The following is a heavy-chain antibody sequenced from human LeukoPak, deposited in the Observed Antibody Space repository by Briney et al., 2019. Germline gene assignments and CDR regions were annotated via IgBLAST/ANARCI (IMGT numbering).Heavy chain of an antibody. J-gene: IGHJ4*02. CDR3: ASTYDSSGYDY. CDR1: GGSISNYY. CDR2: IYYSGST. Sequence: SETLSLTCIVSGGSISNYYWTWIRQPPGKGLEWIGYIYYSGSTNYNPSLKSRVTISVDTSKNQFSLKLSSVTAADTAVYYCASTYDSSGYDYWGQGTLVTVSS. D-gene: IGHD3-22*01. V-gene: IGHV4-59*12.